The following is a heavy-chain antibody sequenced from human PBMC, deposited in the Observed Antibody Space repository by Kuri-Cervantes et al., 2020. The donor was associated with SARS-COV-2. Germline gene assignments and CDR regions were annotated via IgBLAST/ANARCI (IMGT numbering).Heavy chain of an antibody. V-gene: IGHV3-23*01. J-gene: IGHJ6*02. CDR3: AKLPSGHRISYYYGSGSYMDYYYYGMDV. D-gene: IGHD3-10*01. Sequence: GGSLRLSCAASGFTFSSYAMSWVRQAPGKGLEWVSAISGSGGSTYYADSVKGRFTISRDNAKNSLYLQMNSLRAEDTAVYYCAKLPSGHRISYYYGSGSYMDYYYYGMDVWGQGTTVTVSS. CDR2: ISGSGGST. CDR1: GFTFSSYA.